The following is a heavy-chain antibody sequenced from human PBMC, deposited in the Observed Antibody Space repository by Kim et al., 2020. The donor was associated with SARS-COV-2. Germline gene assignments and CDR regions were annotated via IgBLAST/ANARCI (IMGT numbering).Heavy chain of an antibody. Sequence: AHCVKGQFNIPRDNSKNTVYLQMNSLRAADTAVYFCAKGVDSTGYYKWLDSWGQGALVTVSS. V-gene: IGHV3-23*01. J-gene: IGHJ5*01. CDR3: AKGVDSTGYYKWLDS. D-gene: IGHD3-9*01.